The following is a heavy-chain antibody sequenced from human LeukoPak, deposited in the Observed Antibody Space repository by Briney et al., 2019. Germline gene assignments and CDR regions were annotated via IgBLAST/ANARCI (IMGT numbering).Heavy chain of an antibody. V-gene: IGHV1-2*06. J-gene: IGHJ4*02. CDR3: ARTPPGGDVDH. CDR1: GYTFTNYY. CDR2: INPNSGGT. Sequence: ASVKVSCKASGYTFTNYYIHWVRQAPGQGLEWMGRINPNSGGTNYAQKFQGRVTMTRDTSISTAYMELSRLRSDDTAVYYCARTPPGGDVDHWGEGTLVTVSS. D-gene: IGHD3-16*01.